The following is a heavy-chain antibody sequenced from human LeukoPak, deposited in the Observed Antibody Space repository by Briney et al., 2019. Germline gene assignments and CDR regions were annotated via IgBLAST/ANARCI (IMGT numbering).Heavy chain of an antibody. CDR1: GFSLSTNGVG. Sequence: SGPTLVNPTQTLTLTCTFSGFSLSTNGVGVGWIRQPPGKALEWLALLYWNDYKYYSPSLKSRLSITRDTSKNQVVLTLTNMDPVDTATYFCAHSRTSAWPTPYNYFDPWGQGTLVTVSS. CDR3: AHSRTSAWPTPYNYFDP. D-gene: IGHD6-19*01. CDR2: LYWNDYK. V-gene: IGHV2-5*01. J-gene: IGHJ5*02.